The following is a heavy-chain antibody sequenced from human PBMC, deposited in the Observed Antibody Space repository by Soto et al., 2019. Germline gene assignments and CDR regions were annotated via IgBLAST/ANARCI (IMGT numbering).Heavy chain of an antibody. CDR3: AILAAAGRLIQSPRDY. J-gene: IGHJ4*02. CDR2: IYYSGST. Sequence: PSETLSLTCTVSGDSISSSSYYWGWIRQPPGKGLEWIGSIYYSGSTYYNPSLKSRVTISVDTSKNQFSLKLSSVTAADTAVYYCAILAAAGRLIQSPRDYWGQGTLVTVSS. V-gene: IGHV4-39*01. D-gene: IGHD6-13*01. CDR1: GDSISSSSYY.